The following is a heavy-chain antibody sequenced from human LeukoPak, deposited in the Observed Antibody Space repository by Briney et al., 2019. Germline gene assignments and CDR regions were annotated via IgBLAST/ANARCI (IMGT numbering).Heavy chain of an antibody. V-gene: IGHV3-53*01. J-gene: IGHJ4*02. Sequence: GGSLRLSCTASEFTVSRNYMLWVRQAPGKGLEWVSLIFSSGDTHYADSVKGRFTISRDTSKNTVSLQMNSLRVEDTAMYYCTRDQMNYWGQGTLVTVSS. CDR1: EFTVSRNY. D-gene: IGHD5-24*01. CDR2: IFSSGDT. CDR3: TRDQMNY.